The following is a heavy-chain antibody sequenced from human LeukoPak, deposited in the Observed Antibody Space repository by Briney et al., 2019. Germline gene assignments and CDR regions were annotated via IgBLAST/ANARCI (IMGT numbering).Heavy chain of an antibody. D-gene: IGHD3-22*01. Sequence: GGSLRLSCAASGFTFSSFGMHWVRQAPGKGLEWVAFIRYDESNKYYADSVKGRFTISRDNSKNTLYLQMSSLRAEDTAVYCCAKGFDTSGSYPYYSDYWGQGTLVTVSS. J-gene: IGHJ4*02. CDR1: GFTFSSFG. CDR3: AKGFDTSGSYPYYSDY. V-gene: IGHV3-30*02. CDR2: IRYDESNK.